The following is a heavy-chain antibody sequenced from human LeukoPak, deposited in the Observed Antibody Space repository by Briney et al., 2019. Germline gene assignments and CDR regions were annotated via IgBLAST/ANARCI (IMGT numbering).Heavy chain of an antibody. CDR1: GGTFSSYA. CDR3: ARVRYYGSGSYSDY. CDR2: IIPIFGTA. V-gene: IGHV1-69*13. J-gene: IGHJ4*02. Sequence: ASVKVSCKASGGTFSSYAISWVRQAPGQGLEWMGGIIPIFGTANYAQKFQGRVTITADESTSTAYMELSSLRSEDTAVYYCARVRYYGSGSYSDYWGQETLVTVSS. D-gene: IGHD3-10*01.